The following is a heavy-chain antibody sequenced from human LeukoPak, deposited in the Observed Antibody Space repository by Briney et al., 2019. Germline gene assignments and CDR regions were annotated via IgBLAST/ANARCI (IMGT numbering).Heavy chain of an antibody. J-gene: IGHJ4*02. Sequence: GGSLRLSCAASGFTFSNYAMTWVRQAPGKGLEWVSSFPGSGFSTYYADSVKGRFTISRDNSKNTLYLQMNNLRAEDTAVYYCSKGGSVSGPFHFDYWGQGTLVTVSS. D-gene: IGHD6-25*01. CDR2: FPGSGFST. V-gene: IGHV3-23*01. CDR3: SKGGSVSGPFHFDY. CDR1: GFTFSNYA.